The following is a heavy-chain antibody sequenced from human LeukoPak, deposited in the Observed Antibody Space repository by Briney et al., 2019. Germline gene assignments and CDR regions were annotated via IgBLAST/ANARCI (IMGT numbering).Heavy chain of an antibody. CDR1: GLTFTNAY. D-gene: IGHD2-8*02. J-gene: IGHJ5*02. CDR3: TTAFPDCTSAPCTGS. CDR2: VNTNADGGTT. V-gene: IGHV3-15*01. Sequence: GGSLRLSCVASGLTFTNAYMSWVRQAPGKGLEWLGRVNTNADGGTTDSAAPLEGRISISRDDSTSTVYLQITGMKVDDSGVFYCTTAFPDCTSAPCTGSWGQGTLVTVSS.